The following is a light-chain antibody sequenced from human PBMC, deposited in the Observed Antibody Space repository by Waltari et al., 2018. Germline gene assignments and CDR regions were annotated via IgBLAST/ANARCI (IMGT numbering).Light chain of an antibody. J-gene: IGKJ1*01. CDR3: QQYGTSPPWT. CDR2: GAS. V-gene: IGKV3-20*01. Sequence: EIVLTQSPGTLSLSPGERATLSCRTSQSVASYYIAWYQQKPGQAPRLLIYGASSMTTGIPDRFSGGGSGTDFTLTITRLEPEDFAVYYCQQYGTSPPWTFGQGTKVEVK. CDR1: QSVASYY.